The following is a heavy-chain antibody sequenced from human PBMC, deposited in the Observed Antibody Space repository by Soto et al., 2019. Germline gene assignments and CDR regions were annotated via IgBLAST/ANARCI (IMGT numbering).Heavy chain of an antibody. Sequence: SETLSLTCTVSGGSISFSYWSWIRQSPGRGLEWIGYIYYTGSTNYNPSLKSRVIMSLDTSKNQFSLKLSSVTAADTAVYYCARSYDSWSGYYPRFDPWGQGTQVTVSS. CDR3: ARSYDSWSGYYPRFDP. CDR2: IYYTGST. V-gene: IGHV4-59*01. CDR1: GGSISFSY. J-gene: IGHJ5*02. D-gene: IGHD3-3*01.